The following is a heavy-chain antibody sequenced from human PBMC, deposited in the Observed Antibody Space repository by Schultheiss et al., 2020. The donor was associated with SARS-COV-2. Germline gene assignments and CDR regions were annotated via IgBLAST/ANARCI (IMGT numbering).Heavy chain of an antibody. D-gene: IGHD6-19*01. CDR1: GFTFTKAW. CDR2: ISGSGGST. V-gene: IGHV3-23*01. CDR3: ARDPHSSGWYEPFYFDY. J-gene: IGHJ4*02. Sequence: GGSLRLSCAASGFTFTKAWMSWVRQAPGKGLEWVSAISGSGGSTYYADSVKGRFTISRDNAKNSLFLQMNSLRAEDTAVYYCARDPHSSGWYEPFYFDYWGQGTLVTVSS.